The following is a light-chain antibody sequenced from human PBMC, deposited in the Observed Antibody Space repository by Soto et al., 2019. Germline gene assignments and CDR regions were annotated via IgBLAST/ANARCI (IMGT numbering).Light chain of an antibody. CDR2: GAS. CDR3: QQTYTTPEIT. Sequence: DIQMTKSPSSLSASVGDRVTITCRSIQSISIYLNWYQLKPGKAPNLLMYGASYLKSGVPTRFGDSGSGKDFTLTISSLQPEEFAIYYCQQTYTTPEITFGQGTRMEIK. V-gene: IGKV1-39*01. CDR1: QSISIY. J-gene: IGKJ5*01.